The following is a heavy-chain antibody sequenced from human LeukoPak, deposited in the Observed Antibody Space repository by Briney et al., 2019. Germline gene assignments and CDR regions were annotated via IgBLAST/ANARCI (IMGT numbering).Heavy chain of an antibody. CDR1: GYSISSGYY. J-gene: IGHJ4*02. D-gene: IGHD3-22*01. CDR2: IYHSGST. Sequence: PSETLSLTCTVSGYSISSGYYWGWIRQPPGKGLEWIGSIYHSGSTYYNPSLKSRVTISVDTSKNQFSLKLSSVTAADTAVYYCAGRYYYDSSGYYHFDYWGQGTLVTVSS. CDR3: AGRYYYDSSGYYHFDY. V-gene: IGHV4-38-2*02.